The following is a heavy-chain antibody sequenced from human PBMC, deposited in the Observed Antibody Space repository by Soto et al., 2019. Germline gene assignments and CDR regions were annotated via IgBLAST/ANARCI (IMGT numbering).Heavy chain of an antibody. CDR1: GFTFDDYA. V-gene: IGHV3-9*01. CDR2: ISWNSGSI. D-gene: IGHD5-12*01. CDR3: AKDTNSGYAVGRFDP. Sequence: SLRLSCAASGFTFDDYAMHWVRQAPGKGLEWVSGISWNSGSIGYADSVKGRFTISRDNAKNSLYLQMNSLRAEDTALYYCAKDTNSGYAVGRFDPWGQGTLVTVSS. J-gene: IGHJ5*02.